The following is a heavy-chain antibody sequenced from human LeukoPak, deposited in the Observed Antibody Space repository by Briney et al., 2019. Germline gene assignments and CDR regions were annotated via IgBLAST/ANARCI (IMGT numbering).Heavy chain of an antibody. J-gene: IGHJ4*02. CDR3: ARSQYYDSSLQY. V-gene: IGHV1-2*02. CDR2: INPNSGGT. D-gene: IGHD3-22*01. CDR1: GYTFTGYY. Sequence: ASVKVSCTASGYTFTGYYMHWVRQAPGQGLEWMGWINPNSGGTNYAQKFQGRVTMTRDTSISTAYMELSRLRSDDTAVYYCARSQYYDSSLQYWGQGTLVTVSS.